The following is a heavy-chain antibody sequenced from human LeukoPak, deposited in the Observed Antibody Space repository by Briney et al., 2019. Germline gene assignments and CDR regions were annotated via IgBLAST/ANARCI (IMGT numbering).Heavy chain of an antibody. Sequence: PSETLSLTCTVSGDSIRSSTYYWGWIRQPPGKGLEWSGNIYYTGSTWYNPALKSRGSISVDTSKNQFSLKLSSVTAADTAVYYCASVIAAGGKGLEYWGQGALVTVSS. J-gene: IGHJ4*02. CDR1: GDSIRSSTYY. CDR2: IYYTGST. D-gene: IGHD6-13*01. V-gene: IGHV4-39*01. CDR3: ASVIAAGGKGLEY.